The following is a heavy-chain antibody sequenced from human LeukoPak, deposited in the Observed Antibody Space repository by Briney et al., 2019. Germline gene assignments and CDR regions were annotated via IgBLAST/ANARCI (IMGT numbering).Heavy chain of an antibody. Sequence: PGGSLRLSCSVSGVTFRNYGMHWVRQAPGKGLEWVALISSDGIDKLYGASVKGRFTISRDDSKSTMYLQMHSLTAEDTAVYYCTTKVMRGNLGDDYDDWGQGTLVTVSS. CDR2: ISSDGIDK. D-gene: IGHD5-12*01. J-gene: IGHJ4*02. V-gene: IGHV3-30*03. CDR3: TTKVMRGNLGDDYDD. CDR1: GVTFRNYG.